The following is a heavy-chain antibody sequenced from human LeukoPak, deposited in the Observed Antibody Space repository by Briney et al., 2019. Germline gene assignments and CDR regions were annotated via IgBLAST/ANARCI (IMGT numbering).Heavy chain of an antibody. J-gene: IGHJ4*02. V-gene: IGHV4-59*08. CDR3: ARTYCSTNACPFDH. CDR2: IFHTGTT. CDR1: GGPISTYY. D-gene: IGHD2-2*01. Sequence: SETPSLTCTVSGGPISTYYWSWIRQPPGKGLECLGFIFHTGTTNYNPPLKSRVTISVDTSKNQFSLKLSSVTAADTAIYYCARTYCSTNACPFDHWGQGTLVTVSS.